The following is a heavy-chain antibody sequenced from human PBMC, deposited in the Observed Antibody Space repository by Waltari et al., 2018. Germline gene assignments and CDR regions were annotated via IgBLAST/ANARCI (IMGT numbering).Heavy chain of an antibody. V-gene: IGHV4-34*01. CDR3: ARVLRYCSGGSGYYYYGMDV. CDR1: GGSFSGYY. D-gene: IGHD2-15*01. Sequence: QVQLQQWGAGLLKPSETLSLTCAVYGGSFSGYYWSWIRQPPGKGLEWIGEINHSGSTNYNPSLKSRVNISVETSKNKFSLKLSSVTAADTAVYYCARVLRYCSGGSGYYYYGMDVWGQGTTVTVSS. J-gene: IGHJ6*02. CDR2: INHSGST.